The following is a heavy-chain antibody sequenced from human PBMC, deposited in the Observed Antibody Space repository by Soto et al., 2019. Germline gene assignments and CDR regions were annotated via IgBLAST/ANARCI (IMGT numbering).Heavy chain of an antibody. CDR3: ERTDYYGSGSYRHGWFDP. CDR1: GGSISSYY. J-gene: IGHJ5*02. D-gene: IGHD3-10*01. Sequence: PSETLSLTCTVSGGSISSYYWSWIRQPPGKGLEWIGYIYYSGSTNYNPSLKSRVTISVDTSKNQFSLKLSSVTAADTAVYYCERTDYYGSGSYRHGWFDPWGQGTLVTVSS. CDR2: IYYSGST. V-gene: IGHV4-59*08.